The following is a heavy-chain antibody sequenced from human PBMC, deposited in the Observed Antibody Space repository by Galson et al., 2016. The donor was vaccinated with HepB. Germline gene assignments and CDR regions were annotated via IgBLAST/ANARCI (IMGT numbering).Heavy chain of an antibody. CDR1: GFTFSNYW. Sequence: SLRLSCAASGFTFSNYWMHWVRQAPGKGLVWVSRIRGDGTSTSYADSVKGRLTISRDNAKNTLYLQMNSLRAEDTAMYYCIKSDHGDYWGQGTLVTVSS. V-gene: IGHV3-74*01. CDR2: IRGDGTST. CDR3: IKSDHGDY. J-gene: IGHJ4*02. D-gene: IGHD1-14*01.